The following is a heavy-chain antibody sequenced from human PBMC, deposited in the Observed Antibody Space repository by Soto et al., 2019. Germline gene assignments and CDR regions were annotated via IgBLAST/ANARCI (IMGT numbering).Heavy chain of an antibody. V-gene: IGHV4-34*01. CDR3: ARGYYYDSSGKSFDY. Sequence: SETLSLTCAVYGGSFSGYHWSWIRQPPGKGLEWIGEINHSGSTNYNPSLKSRVTISVDTSKNQFSLKLSSVTAADTAVYYCARGYYYDSSGKSFDYWGQGTLVTVSS. D-gene: IGHD3-22*01. CDR1: GGSFSGYH. CDR2: INHSGST. J-gene: IGHJ4*02.